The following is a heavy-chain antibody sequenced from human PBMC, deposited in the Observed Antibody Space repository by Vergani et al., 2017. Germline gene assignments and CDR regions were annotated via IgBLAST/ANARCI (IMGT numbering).Heavy chain of an antibody. CDR2: INHSGST. J-gene: IGHJ4*02. CDR1: VGSFSGYY. Sequence: QVQLQQWGAGLLKPSETLSLTCAVYVGSFSGYYWSWIRQPPGKGLEWIGEINHSGSTNYNPSLKSRVTISVDTSKNQFSLKLSSVTAADTAVYYCARGDSSGWYGYWGQGTLVTVSS. V-gene: IGHV4-34*01. D-gene: IGHD6-19*01. CDR3: ARGDSSGWYGY.